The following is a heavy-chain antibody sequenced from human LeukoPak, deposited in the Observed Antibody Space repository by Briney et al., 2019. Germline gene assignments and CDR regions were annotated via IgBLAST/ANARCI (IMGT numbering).Heavy chain of an antibody. Sequence: GRSLRLSCAASGFTFSSYSMNWVRQAPGKGLEWVSSISSSSSYIYYADPVKGRFTISRDNAKNSLYLQMNSLRAEDTAVYYCARDGSTEAFDYWGQGTLVTVSS. J-gene: IGHJ4*02. V-gene: IGHV3-21*01. D-gene: IGHD2-15*01. CDR1: GFTFSSYS. CDR3: ARDGSTEAFDY. CDR2: ISSSSSYI.